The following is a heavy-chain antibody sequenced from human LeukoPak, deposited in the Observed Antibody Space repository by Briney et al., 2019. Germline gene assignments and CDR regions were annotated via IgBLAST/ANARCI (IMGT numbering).Heavy chain of an antibody. V-gene: IGHV4-34*01. J-gene: IGHJ6*02. CDR1: GRSFSGYY. D-gene: IGHD2-2*02. Sequence: SETLSLTCAVYGRSFSGYYWTWIRQPPGKGLEWIGEINHSGSTNYNPSLKSRVTISVDTSKNQFSLKLSSVTAADTAVYYCARLALRNQLLYFHYYGMDVWGQGTTVTVSS. CDR2: INHSGST. CDR3: ARLALRNQLLYFHYYGMDV.